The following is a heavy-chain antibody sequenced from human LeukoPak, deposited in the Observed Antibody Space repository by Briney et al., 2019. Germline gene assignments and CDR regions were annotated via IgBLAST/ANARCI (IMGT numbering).Heavy chain of an antibody. CDR3: AKTRDGYYEF. CDR1: EFTLSSYA. D-gene: IGHD5-24*01. Sequence: GGSLRLSCAASEFTLSSYAMSWVRQAPGKGLEWVSGISKSGGSTYYADSVRGRVTISRDNSKNTLYSHMNSLRAEDTAIYYCAKTRDGYYEFWGQGTLVTVSS. V-gene: IGHV3-23*01. J-gene: IGHJ4*02. CDR2: ISKSGGST.